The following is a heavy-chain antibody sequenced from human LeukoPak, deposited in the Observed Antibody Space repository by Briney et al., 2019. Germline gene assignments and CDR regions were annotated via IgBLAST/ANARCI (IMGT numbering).Heavy chain of an antibody. CDR3: ARRFHHTPDPLVGRYGSGSEPPSLNWFDP. V-gene: IGHV4-39*01. Sequence: SETLSLTCTVSGGSISSSSYYWGWIRQPPGKGLEWIGSIYYSGSTYYNPSLKSRVTISVDTSKNQFSLKLSSVTAADTAVYYCARRFHHTPDPLVGRYGSGSEPPSLNWFDPWGQGTLVTVSS. D-gene: IGHD3-10*01. CDR1: GGSISSSSYY. CDR2: IYYSGST. J-gene: IGHJ5*02.